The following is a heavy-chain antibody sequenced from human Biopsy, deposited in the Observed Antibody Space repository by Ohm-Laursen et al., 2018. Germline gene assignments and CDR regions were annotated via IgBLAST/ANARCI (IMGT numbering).Heavy chain of an antibody. D-gene: IGHD6-19*01. CDR1: GGSISRSS. J-gene: IGHJ3*02. CDR2: ISYSGST. CDR3: AKHGSGWTGDDALHI. Sequence: TLSLTCPVSGGSISRSSWSWIRQAPGRGLEWVGYISYSGSTSNNPSLKSRITISVDTSKNQISLKVTSVTAADTAVYYCAKHGSGWTGDDALHIWGQGTMVTVSS. V-gene: IGHV4-59*08.